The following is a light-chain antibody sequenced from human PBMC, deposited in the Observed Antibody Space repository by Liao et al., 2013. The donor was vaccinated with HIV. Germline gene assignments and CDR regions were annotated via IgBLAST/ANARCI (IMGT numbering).Light chain of an antibody. CDR2: KDS. CDR1: ALPKQY. V-gene: IGLV3-25*02. J-gene: IGLJ2*01. CDR3: QVWDTTGAHLV. Sequence: SYELTQPPSVSVSPGQTPRITCSGDALPKQYAYWYQQKPGQAPVLVIYKDSERPSGIPERFSGSISANTATLTISRVEAGDEADYYCQVWDTTGAHLVFGGGTKLAVL.